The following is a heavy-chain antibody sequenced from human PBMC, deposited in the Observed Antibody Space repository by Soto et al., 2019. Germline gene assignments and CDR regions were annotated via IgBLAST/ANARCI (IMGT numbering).Heavy chain of an antibody. D-gene: IGHD2-21*02. CDR1: GFTFDDYA. Sequence: EVQLVESGGGLVQPGRSLRLSCAASGFTFDDYAMHWVRQAPGKGLEWVGRIKSKTDGGTIDYSAPVKGRFTISRDDSKNTLYLQMNSLKTEDTAVYYCTSLVVTATTDYWGQGTLVTVSS. CDR2: IKSKTDGGTI. V-gene: IGHV3-15*01. J-gene: IGHJ4*02. CDR3: TSLVVTATTDY.